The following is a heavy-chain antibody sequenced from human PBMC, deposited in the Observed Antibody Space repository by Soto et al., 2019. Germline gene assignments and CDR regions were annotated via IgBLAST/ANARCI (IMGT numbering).Heavy chain of an antibody. CDR3: ARDDEMGYFDY. D-gene: IGHD3-16*01. V-gene: IGHV3-48*01. J-gene: IGHJ4*02. CDR2: ISSSSSTI. CDR1: GFTFSSYS. Sequence: EVQLVESGGGLVQPGGSLRLSCAASGFTFSSYSMNWVRQAPGKGLEWVSYISSSSSTIYYADSVKGRFTISRDNAKNPLYLQMNSLRAEDTAVYYCARDDEMGYFDYWGQGTLVTVSS.